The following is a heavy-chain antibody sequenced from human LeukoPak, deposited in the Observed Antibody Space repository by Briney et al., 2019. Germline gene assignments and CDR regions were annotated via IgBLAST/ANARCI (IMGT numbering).Heavy chain of an antibody. V-gene: IGHV4-39*07. J-gene: IGHJ3*02. D-gene: IGHD7-27*01. Sequence: PSETLSLTCTVSGGSISSSSYYWGWIRQPPGKGLEWIGSIYYSGSTYYNPSLNSRVTISVDTSKNHFSLKLSSVTAADTAVYYCARDSNWGRAFDIWGQGTMVTVSS. CDR3: ARDSNWGRAFDI. CDR1: GGSISSSSYY. CDR2: IYYSGST.